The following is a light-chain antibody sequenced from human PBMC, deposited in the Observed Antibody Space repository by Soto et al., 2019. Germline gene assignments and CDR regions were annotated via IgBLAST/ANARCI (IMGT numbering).Light chain of an antibody. CDR2: EVS. J-gene: IGLJ2*01. CDR1: SSDVGGYNY. V-gene: IGLV2-8*01. Sequence: QSALTQPPSASGSPGQSVTISCTGTSSDVGGYNYVSWYQQYPGKAPTLMIYEVSKRPSGVPDRFSGSKSGDTASLTVSGLQGEDEADYYCSSYAGSNKVVFGGATKFTVL. CDR3: SSYAGSNKVV.